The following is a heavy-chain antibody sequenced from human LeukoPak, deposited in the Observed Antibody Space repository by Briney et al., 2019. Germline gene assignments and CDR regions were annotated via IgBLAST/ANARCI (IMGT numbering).Heavy chain of an antibody. CDR1: GFTFSSYS. CDR3: ARGSYGSGSSFDY. D-gene: IGHD3-10*01. Sequence: GGSLRLSCAASGFTFSSYSMNWVRQAPGKGLEWVSSISSSSSYIYYADSVKGRFTISRDNAKNSLYLQMNSLTAEDTAVYYCARGSYGSGSSFDYWGQGTLVTVSS. J-gene: IGHJ4*02. CDR2: ISSSSSYI. V-gene: IGHV3-21*01.